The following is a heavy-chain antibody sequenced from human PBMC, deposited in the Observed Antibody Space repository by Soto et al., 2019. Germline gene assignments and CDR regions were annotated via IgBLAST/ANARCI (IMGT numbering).Heavy chain of an antibody. Sequence: QVQLVQSGAEVKKPGSSVKVSCKASGGTFSSYAISWVRQAPGQGLEWMGGIIPIFGTANYAQKFQGRVTITADESTSTAYMELSSLRSEDTAVYYGALGLIAVAGTGYYGMDVWGQGTTVTVSS. J-gene: IGHJ6*02. CDR2: IIPIFGTA. CDR3: ALGLIAVAGTGYYGMDV. V-gene: IGHV1-69*12. D-gene: IGHD6-19*01. CDR1: GGTFSSYA.